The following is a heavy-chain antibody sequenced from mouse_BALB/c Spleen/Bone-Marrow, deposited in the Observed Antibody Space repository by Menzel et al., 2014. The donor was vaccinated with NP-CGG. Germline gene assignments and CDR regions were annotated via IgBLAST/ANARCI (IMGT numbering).Heavy chain of an antibody. CDR1: GYTFTSYW. CDR3: TRSYGSSYEYYFDY. V-gene: IGHV1-69*02. D-gene: IGHD1-1*01. J-gene: IGHJ2*01. Sequence: QVQLQQSGAELVRPGASVKLSCKASGYTFTSYWINWVKQRPGQGLEWIGNIYPSDSYTNYNQKFKDKATLTVDKSSSTAYMQLSSPTSEDSAVYYCTRSYGSSYEYYFDYWGHGTTLTVSS. CDR2: IYPSDSYT.